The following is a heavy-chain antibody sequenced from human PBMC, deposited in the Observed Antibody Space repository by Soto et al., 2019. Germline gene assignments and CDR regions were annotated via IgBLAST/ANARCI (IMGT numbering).Heavy chain of an antibody. V-gene: IGHV3-7*01. Sequence: GGSLRLSCAASGFTFSSYWMSWVRQAPGKGLEWVANIKQDGSEKYYVDSVKGRFTTSRDNAKNTLYLHLSSLRPEDTAVYYCARDFVVGGPTINYYYGMDVWGQGTTVTVSS. CDR1: GFTFSSYW. J-gene: IGHJ6*02. CDR3: ARDFVVGGPTINYYYGMDV. D-gene: IGHD1-26*01. CDR2: IKQDGSEK.